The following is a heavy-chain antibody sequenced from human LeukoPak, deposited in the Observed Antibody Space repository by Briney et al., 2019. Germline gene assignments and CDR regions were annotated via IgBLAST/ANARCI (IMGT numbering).Heavy chain of an antibody. Sequence: SETLSLTCTVSGGSISSSSYYWGWIRQPPGKGLEWIGSIYYSGSTYYNPSLKSRVTISVDTSKNQFSLKLSSVTAADTAVYYCARVSQGGPYYFDYWGQGTLVTVSS. CDR2: IYYSGST. D-gene: IGHD3-16*01. CDR3: ARVSQGGPYYFDY. V-gene: IGHV4-39*07. CDR1: GGSISSSSYY. J-gene: IGHJ4*02.